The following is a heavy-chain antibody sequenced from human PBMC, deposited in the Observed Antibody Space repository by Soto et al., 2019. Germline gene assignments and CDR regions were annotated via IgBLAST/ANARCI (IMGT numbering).Heavy chain of an antibody. J-gene: IGHJ6*02. CDR3: ARGNNGMDV. CDR1: GFTFSNYW. V-gene: IGHV3-74*01. Sequence: GGSLRLSCAASGFTFSNYWMHWVRQAPGKGLVWVSRIKSDGSSTNYADSVKGRFTSSRDNAKNTLYLQLNSLRVEDTAVYYCARGNNGMDVWGQGTTVTVS. CDR2: IKSDGSST.